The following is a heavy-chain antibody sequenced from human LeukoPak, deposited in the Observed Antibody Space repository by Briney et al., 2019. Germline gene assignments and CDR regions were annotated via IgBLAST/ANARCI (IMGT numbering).Heavy chain of an antibody. CDR1: GFTFSSYA. V-gene: IGHV3-30-3*01. CDR2: ISYDGSNK. J-gene: IGHJ4*02. Sequence: GGSLRLSCAASGFTFSSYAMHWVRQAPGKWLEWVAVISYDGSNKYYADSVKGRFTISRDNSKNTLYLQMNSLRAEDTAVYYCAREGEPYSGSYFDYWGQGTLVTVSS. CDR3: AREGEPYSGSYFDY. D-gene: IGHD1-26*01.